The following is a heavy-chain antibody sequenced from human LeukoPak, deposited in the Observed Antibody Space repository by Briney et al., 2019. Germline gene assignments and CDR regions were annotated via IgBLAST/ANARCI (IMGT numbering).Heavy chain of an antibody. Sequence: PSETLSLTCAVYGGSFSDYYWSWIRQPPGKGLEWIGEINHSGSTNYNPSLKSRVTISVDTSKNQFSLKLSSVTAADTAVYYCARQALDPWGQGTLVTVSS. V-gene: IGHV4-34*01. J-gene: IGHJ5*02. CDR3: ARQALDP. CDR2: INHSGST. CDR1: GGSFSDYY.